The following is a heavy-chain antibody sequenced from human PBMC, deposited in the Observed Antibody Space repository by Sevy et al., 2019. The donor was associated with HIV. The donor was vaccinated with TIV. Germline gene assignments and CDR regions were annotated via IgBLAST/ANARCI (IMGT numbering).Heavy chain of an antibody. Sequence: SETLSLTCTVSGGSISSSSYYWGWIRQPPGKGLEWIGSIYYSGSTYYNPSLKSRVTISVDTSKNQFSLKLSSVTAAETAVYYCARPGIAAAEGSDYWGQGTLVTVSS. CDR1: GGSISSSSYY. D-gene: IGHD6-13*01. V-gene: IGHV4-39*01. J-gene: IGHJ4*02. CDR3: ARPGIAAAEGSDY. CDR2: IYYSGST.